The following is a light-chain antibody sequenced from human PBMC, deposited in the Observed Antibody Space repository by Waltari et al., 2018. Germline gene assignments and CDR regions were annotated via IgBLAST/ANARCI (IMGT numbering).Light chain of an antibody. Sequence: IQMSQSPSSLSASVGDRVTITCRASQGISSYLNWYQQKPGKAPKLLIYYANSLASGVPSRFSGSGSGTEFTLTISSLQPEDFATYYCQQGNSNPCTFGQGTKVEIK. CDR3: QQGNSNPCT. J-gene: IGKJ1*01. CDR1: QGISSY. CDR2: YAN. V-gene: IGKV1-13*02.